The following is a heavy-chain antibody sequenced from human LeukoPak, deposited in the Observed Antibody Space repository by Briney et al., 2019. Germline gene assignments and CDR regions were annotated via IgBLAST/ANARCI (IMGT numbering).Heavy chain of an antibody. Sequence: SETLSLTCTVSGGSISSSSYYWGWIRQPPGKGLGWIGRVFYSGNALYNPSLRSRLTISVDKSKNQFSLKLRSVTAADTAVYYCARQGSSWRDPDAFDIWGQGTMVTVSS. CDR1: GGSISSSSYY. CDR2: VFYSGNA. CDR3: ARQGSSWRDPDAFDI. V-gene: IGHV4-39*01. J-gene: IGHJ3*02. D-gene: IGHD6-13*01.